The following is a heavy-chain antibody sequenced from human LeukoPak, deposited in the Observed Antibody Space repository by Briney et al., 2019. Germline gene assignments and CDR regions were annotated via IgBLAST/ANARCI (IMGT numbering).Heavy chain of an antibody. CDR2: ISWDGGST. CDR3: AKARGYYYGPDC. CDR1: GFTFDDYT. J-gene: IGHJ4*02. Sequence: GGSPRLSCAASGFTFDDYTMHWVRQAPGRGLEWVSLISWDGGSTYYADSVKGRFTISRDNSKNSLYLQMNSLRTEDTALYYCAKARGYYYGPDCWGQGTLVTVSS. V-gene: IGHV3-43*01. D-gene: IGHD3-22*01.